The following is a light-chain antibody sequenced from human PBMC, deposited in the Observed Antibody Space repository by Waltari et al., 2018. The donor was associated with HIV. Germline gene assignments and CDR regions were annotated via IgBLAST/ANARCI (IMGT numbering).Light chain of an antibody. J-gene: IGLJ1*01. CDR3: AAWDDSLNGYV. CDR2: SNN. CDR1: RSTIGRTP. Sequence: QPVLTPHPSASWTPGQRVNISCSCARSTIGRTPINLYQQPPGTAPKLLIYSNNQRPSGVPDRFSGSKSGTSASLAISGLQSEDEADYYCAAWDDSLNGYVFGTGTKVTVL. V-gene: IGLV1-44*01.